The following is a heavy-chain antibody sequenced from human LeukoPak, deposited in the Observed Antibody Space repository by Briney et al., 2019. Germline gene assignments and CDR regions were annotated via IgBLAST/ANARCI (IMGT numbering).Heavy chain of an antibody. Sequence: GGSLRLSCAASGFTFSSYGMHWVRQAPGQGLEWMGWINPNSGGTNYAQKFQGRVTMTRDMSTSTVYMELSSLRSEDTAVYYCARALGGVNWFDPWGQGTLVTVSS. CDR2: INPNSGGT. CDR3: ARALGGVNWFDP. J-gene: IGHJ5*02. V-gene: IGHV1-2*02. D-gene: IGHD2-8*02. CDR1: GFTFSSYG.